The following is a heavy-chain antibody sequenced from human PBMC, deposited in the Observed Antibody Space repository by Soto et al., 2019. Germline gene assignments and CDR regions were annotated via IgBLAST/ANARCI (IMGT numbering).Heavy chain of an antibody. CDR1: GFSFNSYL. V-gene: IGHV3-7*01. CDR3: ATNRSCHAFEL. J-gene: IGHJ3*01. D-gene: IGHD3-10*01. Sequence: EVQLVESGGDLVQPGGSLRLACTASGFSFNSYLMTWVRQAPGKGLEWVANINQDASETHYVDFVKGRFTITRDTDKNSIYLEMKNLRAEDTAMYFCATNRSCHAFELWGQGTMVTVSS. CDR2: INQDASET.